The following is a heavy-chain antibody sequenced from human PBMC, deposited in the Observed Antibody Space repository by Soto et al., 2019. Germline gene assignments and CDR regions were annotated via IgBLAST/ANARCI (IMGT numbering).Heavy chain of an antibody. V-gene: IGHV4-34*01. J-gene: IGHJ4*02. D-gene: IGHD2-2*01. Sequence: PSETLSLTCAFYGGSFSGYYWNWIRQPPGKGLEWIGEINHSGNTNYNPSLKSRVTISADTSKNQVFLKLRSLTAADTAVYYCARDENSSSTWGQGTLVTVSS. CDR3: ARDENSSST. CDR2: INHSGNT. CDR1: GGSFSGYY.